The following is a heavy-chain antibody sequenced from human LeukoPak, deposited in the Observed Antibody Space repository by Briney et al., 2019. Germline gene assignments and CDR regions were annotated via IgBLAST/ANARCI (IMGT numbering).Heavy chain of an antibody. V-gene: IGHV4-39*07. CDR2: IYYSGST. J-gene: IGHJ4*02. CDR1: GGSISSSSYY. D-gene: IGHD6-13*01. Sequence: SETLSLTCTVSGGSISSSSYYWGWIRQPPGKGLEWIGSIYYSGSTYYNPSLKSRVTISVDTSKNQFSLKLSSVTAADTAVYYCARDSGRIAAAGTSLAGTGAPFDYWGQGTLVTVSS. CDR3: ARDSGRIAAAGTSLAGTGAPFDY.